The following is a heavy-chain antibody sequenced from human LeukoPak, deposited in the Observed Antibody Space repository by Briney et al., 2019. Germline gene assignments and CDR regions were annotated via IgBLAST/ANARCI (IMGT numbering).Heavy chain of an antibody. CDR1: GGSISSSSYN. CDR2: IYYSGST. CDR3: TQQLGYYYYMDV. Sequence: PSETLSLTCTVSGGSISSSSYNWGWIRQPPGKGLEWIGSIYYSGSTYYNPSLKSRVTISVDTSKNQFSLKLSSVTAADTAVYYCTQQLGYYYYMDVWGKGTTVTVSS. V-gene: IGHV4-39*01. D-gene: IGHD6-13*01. J-gene: IGHJ6*03.